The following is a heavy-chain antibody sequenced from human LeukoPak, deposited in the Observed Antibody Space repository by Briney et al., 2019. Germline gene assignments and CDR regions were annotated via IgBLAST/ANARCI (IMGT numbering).Heavy chain of an antibody. Sequence: GESLRISCKGSGYSFTSYWISWVRQMPGKGLEWMGRIDPSGSYTNYSPSFQGHVTISADKSISTAHLQWSSLKASDTAMYYCARLGYCSGGSCYWFLDYWGQGTLVTVSS. CDR2: IDPSGSYT. CDR1: GYSFTSYW. CDR3: ARLGYCSGGSCYWFLDY. D-gene: IGHD2-15*01. J-gene: IGHJ4*02. V-gene: IGHV5-10-1*01.